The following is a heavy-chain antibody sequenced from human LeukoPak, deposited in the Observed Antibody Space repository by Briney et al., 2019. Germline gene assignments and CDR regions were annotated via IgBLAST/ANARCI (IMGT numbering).Heavy chain of an antibody. CDR3: ARVRFLEWLLYPRGAFDI. CDR1: GYTFTGYY. V-gene: IGHV1-2*02. Sequence: ASVKVSCKASGYTFTGYYMHWVRQAPGQGLEWMGWINPNSGGTNYAQKFQGRVTMTRDTSISTAYMELSRLRSDDTAVYYCARVRFLEWLLYPRGAFDIWGQGTMVTVSS. D-gene: IGHD3-3*01. CDR2: INPNSGGT. J-gene: IGHJ3*02.